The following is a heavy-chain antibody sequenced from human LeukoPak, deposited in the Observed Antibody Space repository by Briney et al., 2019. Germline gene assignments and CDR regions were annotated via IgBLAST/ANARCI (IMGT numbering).Heavy chain of an antibody. J-gene: IGHJ4*02. CDR3: AEVARSGY. V-gene: IGHV3-66*01. CDR2: IYSGGTT. CDR1: GFTVSSNY. D-gene: IGHD5-12*01. Sequence: PGGSLRLSCAASGFTVSSNYMSWDRQAPGKGLEWASVIYSGGTTYYADSVKGRFTISRDNAKNSLYLQMNSLRAEDTAVYYCAEVARSGYWGQGTLVTVSS.